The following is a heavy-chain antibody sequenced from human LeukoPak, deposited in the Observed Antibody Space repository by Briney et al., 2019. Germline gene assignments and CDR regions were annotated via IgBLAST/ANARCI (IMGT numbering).Heavy chain of an antibody. D-gene: IGHD3-22*01. J-gene: IGHJ6*02. V-gene: IGHV1-69*13. Sequence: ASVKVSCKASGGTFSSYAISWVRQAPGQGLEWMGGIIPIFDTANYAQKFQGRVTITADESTSTAYMELSSLRSEDTAVYYCARATAPLLPMDVWGQGTTVTVSS. CDR3: ARATAPLLPMDV. CDR2: IIPIFDTA. CDR1: GGTFSSYA.